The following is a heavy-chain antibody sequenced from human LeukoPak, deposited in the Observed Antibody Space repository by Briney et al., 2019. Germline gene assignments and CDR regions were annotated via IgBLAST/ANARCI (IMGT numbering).Heavy chain of an antibody. CDR3: ARVGNQAVQLWATWFGP. CDR1: GYTFTGYY. J-gene: IGHJ5*02. Sequence: GASVKVSCKASGYTFTGYYMHWVRQAPGQGLEWMGWINPNSGGTNYAQKFQGRVTMTRDTSISTAYMELSRLRSDDTAAYYCARVGNQAVQLWATWFGPWGQGTLVTVSS. V-gene: IGHV1-2*02. CDR2: INPNSGGT. D-gene: IGHD5-18*01.